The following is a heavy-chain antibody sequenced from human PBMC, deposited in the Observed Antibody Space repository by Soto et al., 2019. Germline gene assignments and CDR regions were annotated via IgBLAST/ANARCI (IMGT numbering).Heavy chain of an antibody. V-gene: IGHV4-34*01. Sequence: QVQLQQWGAGLLKPSETLSLTCAVYGGSFSGYYGSWIRQPPGKGLEWIGEINHSGSTNYNPSLKSRVTISVDTSKNQFSLKLSSVTAAYTAVYYCARAPPIQLWSLFDYWGQGTLVTVSS. D-gene: IGHD5-18*01. CDR2: INHSGST. CDR3: ARAPPIQLWSLFDY. J-gene: IGHJ4*02. CDR1: GGSFSGYY.